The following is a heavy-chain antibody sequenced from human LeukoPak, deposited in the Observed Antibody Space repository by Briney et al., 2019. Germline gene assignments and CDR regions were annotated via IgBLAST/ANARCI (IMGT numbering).Heavy chain of an antibody. CDR1: GYTFTSYV. CDR2: IRAYNGNT. V-gene: IGHV1-18*01. Sequence: ASVKVSCKATGYTFTSYVISWVRQAPGQGLKWMGWIRAYNGNTNYAQKLQGRVTITTDTSTSTAYMELRSLRSDDTAVYYCARDRPGGYSDYWGQGTLVTVSS. D-gene: IGHD2-15*01. J-gene: IGHJ4*02. CDR3: ARDRPGGYSDY.